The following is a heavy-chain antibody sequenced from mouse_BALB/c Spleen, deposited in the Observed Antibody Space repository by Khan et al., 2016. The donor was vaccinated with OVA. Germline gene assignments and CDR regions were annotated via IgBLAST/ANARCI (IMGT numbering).Heavy chain of an antibody. CDR1: GYTFTSYV. V-gene: IGHV1S136*01. CDR2: IYPFNDDT. Sequence: VQLQQSGPELVKPGASVKMSCEASGYTFTSYVIHWVKQKPGQGLEWIGYIYPFNDDTKYNEKFKGKATLTSDTSSSTAYMELRSLTSEDSAVYCWANNYRYDVYFDYWGQGTTLTVSS. J-gene: IGHJ2*01. D-gene: IGHD2-14*01. CDR3: ANNYRYDVYFDY.